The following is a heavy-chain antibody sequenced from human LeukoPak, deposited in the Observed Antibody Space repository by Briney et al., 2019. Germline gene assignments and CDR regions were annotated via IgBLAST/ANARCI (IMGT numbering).Heavy chain of an antibody. CDR1: GYTFTSYH. V-gene: IGHV1-46*01. CDR3: ANGPRSGSWSQYWFDP. CDR2: INPSGGTT. D-gene: IGHD6-13*01. Sequence: ASVKVSCKASGYTFTSYHMHWVRQAPGQGLEWMGIINPSGGTTNYAQKFRGRVTMTRDMSTSTVYMELSSLRSEDTAVYYCANGPRSGSWSQYWFDPWGQGTLVTVSS. J-gene: IGHJ5*02.